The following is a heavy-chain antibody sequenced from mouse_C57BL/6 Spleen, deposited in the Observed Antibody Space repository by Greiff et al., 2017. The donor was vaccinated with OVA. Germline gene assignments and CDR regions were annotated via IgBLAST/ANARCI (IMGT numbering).Heavy chain of an antibody. V-gene: IGHV1-4*01. CDR1: CYTFTSYT. CDR2: INPSSGYT. Sequence: VNLVESGAELARPGASVKMSCKASCYTFTSYTMHWVKQRPGQGLEWIGYINPSSGYTKYNQKFKDKATLTADKSSSTAYMQLSSLTSEDSAVYYCARSLLRSSWFAYWGQGTLVTVSA. D-gene: IGHD1-1*01. J-gene: IGHJ3*01. CDR3: ARSLLRSSWFAY.